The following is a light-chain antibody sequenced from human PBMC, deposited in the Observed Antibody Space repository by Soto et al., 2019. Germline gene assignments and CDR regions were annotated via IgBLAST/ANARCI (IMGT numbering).Light chain of an antibody. CDR1: EFVTSTY. V-gene: IGKV3D-15*01. J-gene: IGKJ1*01. CDR3: QQYNDWPLT. CDR2: GAS. Sequence: EIVLTQSPVTLSLSPGERATLSCRASEFVTSTYLAWYQQRPGQAPRLLIYGASSRATGIPDRFSGTGSGTEFTLTISSLQSEDFALYYCQQYNDWPLTFGQGTKVDIK.